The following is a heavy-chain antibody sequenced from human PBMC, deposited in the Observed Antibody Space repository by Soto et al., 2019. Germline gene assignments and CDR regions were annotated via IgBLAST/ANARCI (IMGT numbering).Heavy chain of an antibody. D-gene: IGHD3-22*01. CDR3: VKGEYYYDSSGYYPFDY. J-gene: IGHJ4*02. Sequence: APGKGLEYVSSISTNGGSTHYADSVKGRFTISRDNSKNTQYLQMSSLRADDTAVYYCVKGEYYYDSSGYYPFDYWGQGTLVTVSS. CDR2: ISTNGGST. V-gene: IGHV3-64D*06.